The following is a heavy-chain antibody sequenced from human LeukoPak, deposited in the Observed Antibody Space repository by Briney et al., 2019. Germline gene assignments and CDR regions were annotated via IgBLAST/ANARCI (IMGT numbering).Heavy chain of an antibody. J-gene: IGHJ4*02. CDR2: TNTDGTST. Sequence: SGGSLRLSCAASGFTFSNYWRHWVRQSPGTGLVWVSRTNTDGTSTSYADSVKGRFTVSRDNAKNTVYLQMNSLTVDDTAVYYCARDSFAASYWGQGALVTVSS. V-gene: IGHV3-74*01. CDR3: ARDSFAASY. CDR1: GFTFSNYW. D-gene: IGHD6-13*01.